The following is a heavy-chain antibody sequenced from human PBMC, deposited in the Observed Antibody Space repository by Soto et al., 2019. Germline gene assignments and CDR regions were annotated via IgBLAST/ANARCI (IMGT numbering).Heavy chain of an antibody. Sequence: PSETLSLTCSVSGYSVTSSDYYWAWIRQPPGEGLEWIGSMFYSGLTYYNPSLKSRVTLSVDTSKNQFSVRLNSVTAADTAVYYCAPLSVSLSGPYGIHVWGQGTTVIVSS. V-gene: IGHV4-39*01. CDR3: APLSVSLSGPYGIHV. D-gene: IGHD2-15*01. CDR1: GYSVTSSDYY. J-gene: IGHJ6*02. CDR2: MFYSGLT.